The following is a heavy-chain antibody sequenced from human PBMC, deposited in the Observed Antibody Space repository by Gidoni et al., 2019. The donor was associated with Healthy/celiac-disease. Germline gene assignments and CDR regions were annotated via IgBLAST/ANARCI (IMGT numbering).Heavy chain of an antibody. J-gene: IGHJ3*02. CDR2: IKSKTDGGTT. CDR1: TFSNAW. Sequence: TFSNAWMNWVRQAPGKGLEWVGRIKSKTDGGTTDYAAPVKGRFTISRDDSKNTLYLQMNSLKTEDTAVYYCTTYEYSSSSGAFDIWGQGTMVTVSS. V-gene: IGHV3-15*07. D-gene: IGHD6-6*01. CDR3: TTYEYSSSSGAFDI.